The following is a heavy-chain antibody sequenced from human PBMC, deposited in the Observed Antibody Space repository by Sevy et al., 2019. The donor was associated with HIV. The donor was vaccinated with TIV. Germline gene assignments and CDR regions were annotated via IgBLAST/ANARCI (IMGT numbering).Heavy chain of an antibody. CDR1: GYRFTSYW. D-gene: IGHD3-22*01. CDR3: ARRGYDTSGYPQYYFDY. CDR2: IYPGDSGT. Sequence: GESLKISCKASGYRFTSYWIAWVRQMPGKGLEWMGFIYPGDSGTRYSPSFQGQVTISADKSISTAYLQWSSLRASDTAMFFCARRGYDTSGYPQYYFDYWGQGTLVTVSS. J-gene: IGHJ4*02. V-gene: IGHV5-51*01.